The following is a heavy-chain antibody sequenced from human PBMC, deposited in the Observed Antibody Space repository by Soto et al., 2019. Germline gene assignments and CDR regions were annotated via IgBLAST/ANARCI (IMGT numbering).Heavy chain of an antibody. V-gene: IGHV3-48*01. Sequence: GSLRLSCAASGFTFSSYSMNWVRQAPGKGLEWVSYISSSSSTIYYADSVKGRFTISRDNDKNSLYLQMNSLRAEDTAVYYCARDRMITFGGVSASGTYYFDYWGQGTLVTVSS. CDR3: ARDRMITFGGVSASGTYYFDY. J-gene: IGHJ4*02. CDR1: GFTFSSYS. D-gene: IGHD3-16*01. CDR2: ISSSSSTI.